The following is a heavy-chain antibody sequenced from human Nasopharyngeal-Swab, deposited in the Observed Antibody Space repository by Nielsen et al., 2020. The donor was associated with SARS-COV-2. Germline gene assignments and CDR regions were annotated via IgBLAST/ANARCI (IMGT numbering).Heavy chain of an antibody. CDR2: ISGSGGST. CDR1: GFTFSSYA. Sequence: GGSRRLSCTASGFTFSSYAMSWCRKAPGKGLEWVSAISGSGGSTYYADSVKGRLTIARDNSKNTLYLQRNSLRAEDTAVYYCASPGLWYGDYEPFDYWGQGTLVTVSS. V-gene: IGHV3-23*01. J-gene: IGHJ4*01. D-gene: IGHD4-17*01. CDR3: ASPGLWYGDYEPFDY.